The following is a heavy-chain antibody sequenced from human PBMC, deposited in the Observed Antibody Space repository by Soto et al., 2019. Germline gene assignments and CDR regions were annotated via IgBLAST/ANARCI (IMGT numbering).Heavy chain of an antibody. D-gene: IGHD3-22*01. CDR2: INAGNGNT. Sequence: ASVKVSCKASGYTFTSYAMHWVRQAPGQRLEWMGWINAGNGNTKYSQKFQGRVTITRDTSASTAYMELSSLRSEDTAVYYCARDKGRGYYDSSGYLRTYYYYGMDVWGQGTTVTVSS. CDR3: ARDKGRGYYDSSGYLRTYYYYGMDV. CDR1: GYTFTSYA. V-gene: IGHV1-3*01. J-gene: IGHJ6*02.